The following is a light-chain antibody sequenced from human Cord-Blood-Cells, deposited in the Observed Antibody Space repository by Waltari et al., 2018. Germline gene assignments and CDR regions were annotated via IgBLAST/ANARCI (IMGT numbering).Light chain of an antibody. CDR1: SSDVGGYNY. CDR3: SSYTSSSTLV. J-gene: IGLJ1*01. CDR2: AFS. Sequence: QSALTQPASVSGSPGQSITISCTGTSSDVGGYNYVSWYHQHPAKAPILMIYAFSTLPSGVSHRFSGSKSGNTASLTISGLQAEYEADYYCSSYTSSSTLVFGTGTKVTVL. V-gene: IGLV2-14*01.